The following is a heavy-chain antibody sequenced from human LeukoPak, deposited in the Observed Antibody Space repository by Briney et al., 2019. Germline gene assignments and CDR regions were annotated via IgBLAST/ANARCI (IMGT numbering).Heavy chain of an antibody. J-gene: IGHJ4*02. CDR2: ISDSGGNT. CDR3: AKRVEYSSSSGGYFDY. V-gene: IGHV3-23*01. Sequence: GGSLRLSCAASGFTFSSYGMSWVRQAPGKGLVWVSAISDSGGNTYYADSVKGRFTISRDNSKNTLYLQMKSLRAEDTAVYYCAKRVEYSSSSGGYFDYWGQGTLVTVSS. CDR1: GFTFSSYG. D-gene: IGHD6-6*01.